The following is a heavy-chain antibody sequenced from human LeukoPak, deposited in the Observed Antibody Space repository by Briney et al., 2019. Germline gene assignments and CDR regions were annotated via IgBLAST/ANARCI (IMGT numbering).Heavy chain of an antibody. D-gene: IGHD3-16*01. J-gene: IGHJ4*02. V-gene: IGHV3-23*01. CDR1: GFTFSSHA. CDR2: ISINADDT. CDR3: AKEIRPNDH. Sequence: GGSLRLSCAASGFTFSSHAMTWVRQAPGKGLQWVSSISINADDTHYADSVKGRFTISRDNSKRTLFLQMNSLRVDDTAIYYCAKEIRPNDHWGQGTLVIVSS.